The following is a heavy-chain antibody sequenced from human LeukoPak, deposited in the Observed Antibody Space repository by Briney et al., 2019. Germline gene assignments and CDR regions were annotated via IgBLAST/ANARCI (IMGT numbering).Heavy chain of an antibody. CDR2: ISGYNDNT. Sequence: ASVKVSCKASGYTFTSYGISWVRRAPGQGLEWMGWISGYNDNTNYAQNLQGRVTMTTDTSTSTAYMELRSLRSDDTAVYYCARGRYPHTSSWYGDAFDIWGQGTMVTVSS. D-gene: IGHD6-13*01. J-gene: IGHJ3*02. CDR1: GYTFTSYG. CDR3: ARGRYPHTSSWYGDAFDI. V-gene: IGHV1-18*01.